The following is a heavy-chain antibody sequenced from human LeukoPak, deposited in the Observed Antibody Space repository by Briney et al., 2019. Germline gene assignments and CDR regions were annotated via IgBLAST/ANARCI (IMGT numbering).Heavy chain of an antibody. V-gene: IGHV3-23*01. J-gene: IGHJ6*02. CDR1: GFTFSTYA. CDR2: ISGLSGGPETT. CDR3: ARDSYFDFWGDV. D-gene: IGHD3-3*01. Sequence: GGSLRLSCEASGFTFSTYAMNWVRQALGKGLEWVSGISGLSGGPETTYYAEAVKGRFTISRDNSGNTLFLQMNSLSVEDTAIYYCARDSYFDFWGDVWGQGTTVIVSS.